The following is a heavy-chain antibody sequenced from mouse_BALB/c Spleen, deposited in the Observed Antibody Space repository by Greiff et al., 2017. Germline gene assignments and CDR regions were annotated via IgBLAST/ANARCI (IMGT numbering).Heavy chain of an antibody. CDR1: GFTFSSYA. J-gene: IGHJ1*01. CDR2: ISSGGST. V-gene: IGHV5-6-5*01. Sequence: EVKLQESGGGLVKPGGSLTLSCAASGFTFSSYAMSWVRQTPEKRLEWVASISSGGSTYYQDSVKGRFTISRDNARNILYLQMSSLRSEDTAMYYCAREYFFTTLVYWYFDVWGAGTTVTVSS. D-gene: IGHD1-1*01. CDR3: AREYFFTTLVYWYFDV.